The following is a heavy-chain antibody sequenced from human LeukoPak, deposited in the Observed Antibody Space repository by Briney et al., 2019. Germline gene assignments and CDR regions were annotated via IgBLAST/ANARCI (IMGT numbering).Heavy chain of an antibody. CDR2: INPNSGGT. V-gene: IGHV1-2*02. Sequence: ASVKVSCKASGYTFTGYYMHWVRQAPGQRLEWMGWINPNSGGTNYAQKLQGRVTMTRDTSISTAYMQLSRLRSDDTAVYYCARVAGIAATSRLFDPWGQGTLVTVSS. CDR3: ARVAGIAATSRLFDP. D-gene: IGHD6-25*01. J-gene: IGHJ5*02. CDR1: GYTFTGYY.